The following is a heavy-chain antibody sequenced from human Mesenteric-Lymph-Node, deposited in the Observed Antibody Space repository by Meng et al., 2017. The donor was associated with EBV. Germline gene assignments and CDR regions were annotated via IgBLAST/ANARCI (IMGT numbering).Heavy chain of an antibody. CDR3: ARLPPTTGYGTARSY. CDR2: IYHSSGTT. J-gene: IGHJ4*02. V-gene: IGHV4-4*02. Sequence: QLAASGPVLVTPSRTLSLTCSVTGGDISSRSWWSWVRQPPGKGLEWLGEIYHSSGTTNYNPSLKSRVTISLDKSKNQFSLNLSSVTAADTAVYYCARLPPTTGYGTARSYWGQGTLVTVSS. D-gene: IGHD6-13*01. CDR1: GGDISSRSW.